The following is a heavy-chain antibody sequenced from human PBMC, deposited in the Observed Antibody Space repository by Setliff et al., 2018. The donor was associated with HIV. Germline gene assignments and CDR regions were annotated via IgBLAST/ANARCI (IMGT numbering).Heavy chain of an antibody. CDR1: GFTVSSKY. V-gene: IGHV3-66*01. J-gene: IGHJ2*01. D-gene: IGHD2-15*01. Sequence: GESLRLSCAASGFTVSSKYMNWVRQAPGKGLEWVSVIYSGGSTYYAGSVKGRFTISRDNSKNTLYLQMNSLRAEDTAVYYCARVVVAATTWYFDLWGRGTLVTVSS. CDR3: ARVVVAATTWYFDL. CDR2: IYSGGST.